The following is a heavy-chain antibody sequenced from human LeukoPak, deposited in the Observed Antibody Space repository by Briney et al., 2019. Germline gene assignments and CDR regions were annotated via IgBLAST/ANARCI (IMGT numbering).Heavy chain of an antibody. D-gene: IGHD1-26*01. J-gene: IGHJ5*02. CDR1: GFTFSSYA. V-gene: IGHV3-23*01. CDR3: AKGRGADQASVAASGSPIRLGFDP. CDR2: ISGSGGST. Sequence: GGSLRLSCAASGFTFSSYAMSLLRQAPGKGLEWVSAISGSGGSTYYADSVKGRFTISRDNSKNTLYLQMNSLRAEDTAVYYCAKGRGADQASVAASGSPIRLGFDPWGQGTLVTVSS.